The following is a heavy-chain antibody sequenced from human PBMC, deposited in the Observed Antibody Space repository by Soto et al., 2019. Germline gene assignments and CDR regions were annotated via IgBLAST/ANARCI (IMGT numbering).Heavy chain of an antibody. J-gene: IGHJ4*02. CDR2: ISGNGANT. Sequence: LRLSCAASGFTFINYAMTWVRQAPGVGLEWVSTISGNGANTHYADSVKGRFSISRDNSKNTLYIQMNSLRAEDTAVYYCAKDYGSSRYFFDYWGQGALVTVSS. CDR1: GFTFINYA. V-gene: IGHV3-23*01. D-gene: IGHD6-19*01. CDR3: AKDYGSSRYFFDY.